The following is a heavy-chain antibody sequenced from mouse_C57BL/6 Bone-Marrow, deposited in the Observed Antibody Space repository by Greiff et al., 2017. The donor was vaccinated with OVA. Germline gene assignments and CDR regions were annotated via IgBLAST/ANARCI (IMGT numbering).Heavy chain of an antibody. CDR1: GYTFTSYW. CDR3: ARDGYDSFAY. CDR2: IDPSDSYT. V-gene: IGHV1-50*01. D-gene: IGHD2-2*01. Sequence: QVQLQQPGAELVKPGASVKLSCKASGYTFTSYWMQWVKQRPGQGLEWIGEIDPSDSYTNYNQKFKGKATLTVDTSSSTAYMQLSSLTSEDSAVYYCARDGYDSFAYWGQGTLVTVSA. J-gene: IGHJ3*01.